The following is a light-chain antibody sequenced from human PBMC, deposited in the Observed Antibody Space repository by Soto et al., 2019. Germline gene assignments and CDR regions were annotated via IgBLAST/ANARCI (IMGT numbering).Light chain of an antibody. CDR2: EVS. CDR1: SSDVGGYKY. CDR3: SSYSRSTAYV. Sequence: SVLTQPASVSGSPGQSITISCTVTSSDVGGYKYVSWHQLHPGKAPKLIIYEVSNRPSGVSNRFSGSKSGNTASLTISGLQAEDEADYYCSSYSRSTAYVFGTGTKVTVL. J-gene: IGLJ1*01. V-gene: IGLV2-14*01.